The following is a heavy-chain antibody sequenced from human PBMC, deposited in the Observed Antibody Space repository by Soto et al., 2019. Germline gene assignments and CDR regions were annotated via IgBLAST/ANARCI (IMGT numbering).Heavy chain of an antibody. CDR1: GTSVSNGY. D-gene: IGHD3-22*01. V-gene: IGHV4-59*02. Sequence: SETLSLTCNVSGTSVSNGYWSWIRQPPGKGLEWIGFMYFGGSFNYNPSLTSRATISVETSKNQFSMKLTSVTASDTAVYYCARSYYDSTGFAVDPWGQGTLVTVSS. CDR2: MYFGGSF. CDR3: ARSYYDSTGFAVDP. J-gene: IGHJ5*02.